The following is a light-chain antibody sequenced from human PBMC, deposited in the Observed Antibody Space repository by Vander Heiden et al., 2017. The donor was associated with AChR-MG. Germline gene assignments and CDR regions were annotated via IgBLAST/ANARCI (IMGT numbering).Light chain of an antibody. V-gene: IGLV1-40*01. CDR3: QSYDSSLV. CDR1: SSNIGAGYD. J-gene: IGLJ2*01. Sequence: QSVLTQPPSVSGAPGQRVTISCTGSSSNIGAGYDVHWYQQLPGTAPKLVIYRNSKRPSAVPDRVSGSRSGTSASLAITGLQAEDEADYYCQSYDSSLVFGGGTKLTVL. CDR2: RNS.